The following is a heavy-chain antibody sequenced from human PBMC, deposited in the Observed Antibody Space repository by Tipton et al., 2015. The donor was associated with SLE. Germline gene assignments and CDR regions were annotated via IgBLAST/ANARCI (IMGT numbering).Heavy chain of an antibody. CDR2: VYYSGIT. Sequence: GLVKPSETLSLTCTVSGGSMNTINFYWGWIRQSPGKGLELIGTVYYSGITQYNPSLKSRVIVSMAAPKNQFSLKPGGVPAADTAVYYCASGGDLWSGYPGWFDPWGQGTLVTVSS. CDR1: GGSMNTINFY. CDR3: ASGGDLWSGYPGWFDP. V-gene: IGHV4-39*01. D-gene: IGHD3-3*01. J-gene: IGHJ5*02.